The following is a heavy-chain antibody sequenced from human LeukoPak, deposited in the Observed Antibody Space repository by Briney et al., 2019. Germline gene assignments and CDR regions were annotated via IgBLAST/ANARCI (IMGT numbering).Heavy chain of an antibody. CDR2: IIPIFGTA. CDR3: ARARNTGIVGATNDY. Sequence: SVKRSCKASGGTFSSYAISWVRQAPGQGLEWMGGIIPIFGTANYAQKFQGRVTITADESTSTAYMELSSLRSEDTAVYYCARARNTGIVGATNDYWGQGNPVTLYS. D-gene: IGHD1-26*01. V-gene: IGHV1-69*13. CDR1: GGTFSSYA. J-gene: IGHJ4*02.